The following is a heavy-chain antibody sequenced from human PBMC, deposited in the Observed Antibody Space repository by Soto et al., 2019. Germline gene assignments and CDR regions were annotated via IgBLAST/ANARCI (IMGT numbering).Heavy chain of an antibody. J-gene: IGHJ6*02. V-gene: IGHV4-59*01. CDR2: IHYSGTT. CDR1: GGSINNYY. Sequence: SETLSLTCTVSGGSINNYYCNWVRQPPGKGLEWIGSIHYSGTTHYNPSLESRVTISADRAKNQFSLKLNSVTAADTAAYYCAGDTSGMDVWGQGTTDTTSS. CDR3: AGDTSGMDV.